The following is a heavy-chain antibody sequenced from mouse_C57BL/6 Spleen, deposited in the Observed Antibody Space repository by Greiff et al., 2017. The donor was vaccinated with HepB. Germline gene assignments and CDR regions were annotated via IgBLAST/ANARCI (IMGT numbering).Heavy chain of an antibody. J-gene: IGHJ1*03. D-gene: IGHD1-1*01. Sequence: QVQLQQPGAELVRPGSSVKLSCKASGYTFTSYWMDWVKQRPGQGLEWIGNIYPSDSETHYNQKFKDKATLTVDKSSSTAYMQLSSLTSEDSAVYYCARWGTTVVARGYFDVWGTGTTVTVSS. CDR2: IYPSDSET. CDR1: GYTFTSYW. V-gene: IGHV1-61*01. CDR3: ARWGTTVVARGYFDV.